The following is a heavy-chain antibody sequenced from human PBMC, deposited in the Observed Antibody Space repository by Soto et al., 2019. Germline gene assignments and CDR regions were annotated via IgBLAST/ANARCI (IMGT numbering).Heavy chain of an antibody. CDR2: IYYSGST. CDR3: AGVAPIPARPYKCFAT. J-gene: IGHJ5*02. CDR1: GGSISSGDYY. Sequence: SETRSLTCTVSGGSISSGDYYWSWIRHPPGKGLEWIGYIYYSGSTYYNPSLKSRVTISLDTSKNQFSLKLSSVTAADTAVYYCAGVAPIPARPYKCFATCGKGTLST. V-gene: IGHV4-30-4*01. D-gene: IGHD6-6*01.